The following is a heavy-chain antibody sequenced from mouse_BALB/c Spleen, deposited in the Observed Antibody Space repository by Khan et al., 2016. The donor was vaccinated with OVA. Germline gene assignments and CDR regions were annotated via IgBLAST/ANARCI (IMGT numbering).Heavy chain of an antibody. CDR2: IHYSGST. J-gene: IGHJ1*01. CDR3: ARSGTTVVAYWYFDV. D-gene: IGHD1-1*01. V-gene: IGHV3-1*02. Sequence: EVELVESGPDLVKPSQSLSLTCTVTGYSITSGYSWHWIRQFPGNKLEWMGYIHYSGSTNYNPSLKSRISITRDSSKNQFFLQLNSVTTEDTVTYYCARSGTTVVAYWYFDVWGAGTAVTVSS. CDR1: GYSITSGYS.